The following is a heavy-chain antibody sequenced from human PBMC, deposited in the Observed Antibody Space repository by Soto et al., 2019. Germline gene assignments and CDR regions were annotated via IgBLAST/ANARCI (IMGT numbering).Heavy chain of an antibody. J-gene: IGHJ3*02. D-gene: IGHD3-22*01. V-gene: IGHV3-30*18. CDR3: AKEFFDSSGFYPSLDALDI. CDR1: GFTLGTYG. CDR2: ISNDGGDK. Sequence: QVQLAESGGGVVQPGRSLTITCAASGFTLGTYGMHWVRQAPGKGLEWVAVISNDGGDKYYSDSVMGRFTISRDNSKNTLFLQMNSLRAEDTAVYCGAKEFFDSSGFYPSLDALDIWGQGTVVTVSS.